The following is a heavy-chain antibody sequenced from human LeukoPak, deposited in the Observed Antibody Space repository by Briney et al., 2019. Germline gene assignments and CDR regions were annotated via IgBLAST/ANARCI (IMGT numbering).Heavy chain of an antibody. CDR1: GGSISSSSYY. D-gene: IGHD6-6*01. J-gene: IGHJ6*03. Sequence: PSETLSLTCTVSGGSISSSSYYWGWIRQPPGKGLEWIGRIYPSGSTNYNPSLKSRLTISVDTSKNQFSLKLSSVTAADTAVYYCARDRGQLGDYYYYYYMDVWGKGTTVTVSS. CDR3: ARDRGQLGDYYYYYYMDV. CDR2: IYPSGST. V-gene: IGHV4-39*07.